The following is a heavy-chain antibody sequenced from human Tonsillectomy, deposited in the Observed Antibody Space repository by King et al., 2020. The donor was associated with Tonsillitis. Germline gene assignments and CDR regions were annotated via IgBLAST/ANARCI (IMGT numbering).Heavy chain of an antibody. J-gene: IGHJ4*02. CDR1: GFTFSSYA. Sequence: VQLVESGGSLVQPGESLRLSCAASGFTFSSYAMSWVRQAPGKGLELVSGISNIDDITYYTDSVKGRFTISRDNSKNTLYLLMTSLRAEDTAVYYCAKRFSANSGAFDYWGQGTLVRVSS. CDR3: AKRFSANSGAFDY. V-gene: IGHV3-23*04. CDR2: ISNIDDIT. D-gene: IGHD2-21*01.